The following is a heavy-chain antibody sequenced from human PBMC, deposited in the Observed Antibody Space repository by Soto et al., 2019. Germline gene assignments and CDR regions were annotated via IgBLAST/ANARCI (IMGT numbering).Heavy chain of an antibody. J-gene: IGHJ4*02. D-gene: IGHD3-22*01. CDR1: GYTFTSYG. Sequence: ASVKVSCKASGYTFTSYGISWVRQAPGQGLEWMGWISAYNGNTNYAQKLQGRVTMTTDTSTSTAYMELRSLRSDDTAAYYCARGPYYYDSSGYYTYWGQGTLVTVSS. V-gene: IGHV1-18*01. CDR2: ISAYNGNT. CDR3: ARGPYYYDSSGYYTY.